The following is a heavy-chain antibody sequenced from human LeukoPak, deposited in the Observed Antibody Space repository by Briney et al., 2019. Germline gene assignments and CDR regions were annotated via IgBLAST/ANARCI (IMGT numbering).Heavy chain of an antibody. CDR1: GFSFSSYG. D-gene: IGHD3-22*01. CDR2: IRFDGSDK. J-gene: IGHJ4*02. V-gene: IGHV3-30*02. Sequence: GGSLRLSCAASGFSFSSYGMHWVRQAPGKGLEWVAFIRFDGSDKYYADSVKGRFTISRDTSKNTLILRLNSLRAEDTAVYYCTKDSTYHYDSSAYYLFDYWGQGTLVTVSS. CDR3: TKDSTYHYDSSAYYLFDY.